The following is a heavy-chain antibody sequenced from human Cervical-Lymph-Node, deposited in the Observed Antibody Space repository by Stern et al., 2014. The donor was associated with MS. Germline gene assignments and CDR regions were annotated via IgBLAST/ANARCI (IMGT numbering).Heavy chain of an antibody. CDR2: VIPFVGTS. Sequence: VHLVASGAEVKKPGSSVKVSCKSSGGISWVRQAPGQGLEWMGGVIPFVGTSNYAQKFQGRVIITADTSTNTTYLHLSRLTSADTAVYYCARGSGDNWFGPWGQGTLVTVSS. J-gene: IGHJ5*02. D-gene: IGHD3-10*01. V-gene: IGHV1-69*06. CDR3: ARGSGDNWFGP. CDR1: GG.